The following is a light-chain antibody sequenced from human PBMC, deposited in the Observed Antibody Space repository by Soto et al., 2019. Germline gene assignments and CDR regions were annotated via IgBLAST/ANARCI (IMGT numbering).Light chain of an antibody. CDR1: SSDVGGYNY. V-gene: IGLV2-14*01. J-gene: IGLJ2*01. CDR3: SSYTTSNTVI. Sequence: QSALTQPASVSGSPGQSITISCTGTSSDVGGYNYVSWHQQHPGKAPELMIFDVSNRPSGVSNRFSGSKSGNTASLTISGLQAEDEADYYCSSYTTSNTVIFGGGTKLTVL. CDR2: DVS.